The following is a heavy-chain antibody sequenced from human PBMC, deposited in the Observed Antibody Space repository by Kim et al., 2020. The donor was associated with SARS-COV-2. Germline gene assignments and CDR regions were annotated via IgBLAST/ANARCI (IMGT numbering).Heavy chain of an antibody. CDR3: ARGGRYSWGAAAFDP. Sequence: PSLKSLFTISLDTSTNQFSRKLSSVTAADTAVYYCARGGRYSWGAAAFDPWGQGTLVTVSS. V-gene: IGHV4-34*01. D-gene: IGHD6-13*01. J-gene: IGHJ5*02.